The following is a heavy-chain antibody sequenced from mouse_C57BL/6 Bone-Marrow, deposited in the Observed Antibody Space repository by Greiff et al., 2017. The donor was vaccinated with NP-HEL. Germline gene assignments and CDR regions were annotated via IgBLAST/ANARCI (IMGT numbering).Heavy chain of an antibody. Sequence: QVQLQQPGAELVKPGASVKLSCKASGYTFTSYWMHWVKQRPGQGLEWIGMIHPNSGSTNYNEKFKSKATLTVDKSSSPAYMQLSSLTSEDSAVDYCARGGTTVTGNYWGQGTTLTVSS. CDR1: GYTFTSYW. J-gene: IGHJ2*01. CDR3: ARGGTTVTGNY. V-gene: IGHV1-64*01. D-gene: IGHD1-1*01. CDR2: IHPNSGST.